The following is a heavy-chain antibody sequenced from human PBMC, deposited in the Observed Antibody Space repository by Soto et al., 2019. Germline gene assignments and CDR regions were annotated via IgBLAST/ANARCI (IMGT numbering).Heavy chain of an antibody. J-gene: IGHJ4*02. D-gene: IGHD2-2*01. Sequence: ASVKVSFKASGYTFTSYDINWVRQATGQGLEWMGWMNPNSGNTGYAQKFQGRVTMTRNTSISTAYMELSSLRSEDTAVYYCARGLVVVPAAVVYWGQGTLVTVSS. CDR3: ARGLVVVPAAVVY. CDR1: GYTFTSYD. CDR2: MNPNSGNT. V-gene: IGHV1-8*01.